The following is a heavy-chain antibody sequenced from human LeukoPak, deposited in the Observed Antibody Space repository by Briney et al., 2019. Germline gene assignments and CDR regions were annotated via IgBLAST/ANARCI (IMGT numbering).Heavy chain of an antibody. CDR2: IFYSGST. D-gene: IGHD6-13*01. J-gene: IGHJ3*02. Sequence: PSETLCLTCTASGGSISSYYWSWIRQPPGKGLEWIGYIFYSGSTNYNPSLKSRVIISVDTSKNQFSLKLSSVTAADTAVYFCARHKSIAATGDDAFDIWGQGTMVTVSS. CDR1: GGSISSYY. V-gene: IGHV4-59*08. CDR3: ARHKSIAATGDDAFDI.